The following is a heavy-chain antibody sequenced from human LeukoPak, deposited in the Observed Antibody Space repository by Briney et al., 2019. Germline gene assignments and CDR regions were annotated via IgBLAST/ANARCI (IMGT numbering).Heavy chain of an antibody. CDR1: GGSISSSSYY. CDR3: ARALWFGELSTFNWFDP. V-gene: IGHV4-39*01. Sequence: SETLSLTCTVSGGSISSSSYYWGWIRQPPGKGLEWIGSIYYSGSTYYNPSLKSRVTISVDTSKNQFSLKLSSVTAADTAVYYCARALWFGELSTFNWFDPWGQGTLVTVPS. D-gene: IGHD3-10*01. J-gene: IGHJ5*02. CDR2: IYYSGST.